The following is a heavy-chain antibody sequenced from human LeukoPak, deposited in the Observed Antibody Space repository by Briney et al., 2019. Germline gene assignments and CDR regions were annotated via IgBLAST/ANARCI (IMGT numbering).Heavy chain of an antibody. J-gene: IGHJ4*02. V-gene: IGHV3-23*01. CDR3: AKDVRTEYYFDY. CDR2: ISGSGGST. D-gene: IGHD4-17*01. Sequence: WGSLRLSCAASGFTFSSYAMSRVRQAPGKGLEWVSAISGSGGSTYYADSVKGRFTISRDNSKNTLYLQMNSLRAEDTAVYYCAKDVRTEYYFDYWGQGTLVTVSS. CDR1: GFTFSSYA.